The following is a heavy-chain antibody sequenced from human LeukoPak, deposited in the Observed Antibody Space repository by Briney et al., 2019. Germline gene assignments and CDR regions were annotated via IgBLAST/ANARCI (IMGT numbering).Heavy chain of an antibody. J-gene: IGHJ5*02. CDR2: IYHSGST. D-gene: IGHD3-10*01. CDR1: GGSISSYY. CDR3: ARRPNFYGSGPQYNWFDP. Sequence: SETLSLTCTVSGGSISSYYWSWIRQPPGKGLEWIGSIYHSGSTYYNPSLKSRVTISVDTSKNQFSLKLSSVTAADTAVYYCARRPNFYGSGPQYNWFDPWGQGTLVTVSS. V-gene: IGHV4-59*08.